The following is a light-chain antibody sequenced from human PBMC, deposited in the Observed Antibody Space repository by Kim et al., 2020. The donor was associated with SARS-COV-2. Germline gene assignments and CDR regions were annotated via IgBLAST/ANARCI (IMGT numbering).Light chain of an antibody. CDR1: QSVSSY. CDR2: DAS. CDR3: QQRSNLPPTST. Sequence: EIVLTQSPATLSLSPGERATLSCRASQSVSSYLAWYQQKPGQATRLLIYDASNMATGIPARFSGSGAGTEFTLTISSLEPADFAVYYCQQRSNLPPTSTSGQGTKVDIK. V-gene: IGKV3-11*01. J-gene: IGKJ1*01.